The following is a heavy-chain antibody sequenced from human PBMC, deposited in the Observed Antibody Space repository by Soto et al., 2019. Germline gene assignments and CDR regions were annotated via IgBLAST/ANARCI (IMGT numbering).Heavy chain of an antibody. D-gene: IGHD5-18*01. CDR3: ARLFSYGTYYFDY. J-gene: IGHJ4*02. CDR2: IYPDDSDT. Sequence: GESLKISCKGSGYSFTSYWIGWVRQMPGKGLEWMGIIYPDDSDTRYSPSFQGQVTISADKSISTAYLQWSSLKASDTATYYCARLFSYGTYYFDYWGQGTLVTVSS. V-gene: IGHV5-51*01. CDR1: GYSFTSYW.